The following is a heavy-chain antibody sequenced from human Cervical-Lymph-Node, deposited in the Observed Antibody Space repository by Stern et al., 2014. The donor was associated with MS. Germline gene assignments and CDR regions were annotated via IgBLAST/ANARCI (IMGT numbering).Heavy chain of an antibody. CDR1: GFPFSTYS. V-gene: IGHV3-48*02. Sequence: EVQLVESGGGLVQPGGSLRLSCDTSGFPFSTYSVSWVRQAPGQWLEWVSLVSSDVNTTHYADSVEVRFTITRDQAGSSLYLQMNSLRDEDTAICYCARTWLENTFDRWGQGTLVTVAS. CDR3: ARTWLENTFDR. D-gene: IGHD5-24*01. CDR2: VSSDVNTT. J-gene: IGHJ4*02.